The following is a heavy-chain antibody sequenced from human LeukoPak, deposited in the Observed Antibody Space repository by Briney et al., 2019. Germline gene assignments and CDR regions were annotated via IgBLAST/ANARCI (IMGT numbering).Heavy chain of an antibody. CDR1: GFTFSSYA. CDR2: IYYSGST. Sequence: GSLRLSCAASGFTFSSYAMSWVRQPPGKGLEWIGSIYYSGSTYYSPSLKSRVTISVDTSKNQFSLKLSSVTAADTAVYYCARRGDRLGYCSSTSCYKRPRSPNWFDPWGQGTLVTVSS. CDR3: ARRGDRLGYCSSTSCYKRPRSPNWFDP. J-gene: IGHJ5*02. D-gene: IGHD2-2*02. V-gene: IGHV4-39*01.